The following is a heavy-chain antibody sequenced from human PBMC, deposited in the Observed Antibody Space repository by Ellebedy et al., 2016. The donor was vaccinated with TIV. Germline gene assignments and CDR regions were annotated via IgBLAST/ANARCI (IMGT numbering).Heavy chain of an antibody. Sequence: SGPTLVKPTETLTLTCTVSGFSLDNPRMGVSWIRQPPGKALEWLAHIFSNDEKSYSTSLKSSLTISKDTSKSQVVLTMTNMDSTDTATYYCARIGIQVWLGYFDYWGQGTLVTVSS. V-gene: IGHV2-26*01. J-gene: IGHJ4*02. CDR2: IFSNDEK. CDR3: ARIGIQVWLGYFDY. CDR1: GFSLDNPRMG. D-gene: IGHD5-18*01.